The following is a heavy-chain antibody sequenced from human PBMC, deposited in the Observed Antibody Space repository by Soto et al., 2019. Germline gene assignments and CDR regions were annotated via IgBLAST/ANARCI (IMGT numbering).Heavy chain of an antibody. CDR1: GFTFSSYW. D-gene: IGHD2-21*02. CDR3: ARVAYCGGDCYLADFDY. Sequence: GGSLRLSCAASGFTFSSYWMSWVRQAPGKGLEWVSNIKQDGSEKYYVDSVKGRFTISRDNAKNTLYLQMNSLRAEDTAVYYCARVAYCGGDCYLADFDYWGQGTLVTVSS. V-gene: IGHV3-7*02. CDR2: IKQDGSEK. J-gene: IGHJ4*02.